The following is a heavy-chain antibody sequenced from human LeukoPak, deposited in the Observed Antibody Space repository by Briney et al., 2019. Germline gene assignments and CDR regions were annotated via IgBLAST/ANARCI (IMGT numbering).Heavy chain of an antibody. CDR3: ARDISGSYCGSTSCYTGGYNWFDP. J-gene: IGHJ5*02. V-gene: IGHV4-61*01. CDR2: IYYSGST. CDR1: GGSVSSGSYY. Sequence: SETLSLTCTVSGGSVSSGSYYWSWIRQPPGKGLEWIGYIYYSGSTNYNPSLKSRVTISVDTSKNQFSLKLSSVTAADTAVYYCARDISGSYCGSTSCYTGGYNWFDPWGQGTLVTVSS. D-gene: IGHD2-2*02.